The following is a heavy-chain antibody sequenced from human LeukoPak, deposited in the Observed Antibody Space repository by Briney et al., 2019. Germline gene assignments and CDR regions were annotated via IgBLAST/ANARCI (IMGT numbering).Heavy chain of an antibody. CDR3: ARVSGYSGYDSTPSH. D-gene: IGHD5-12*01. J-gene: IGHJ4*02. Sequence: ASVKVSCKASGGTFSSYAISWVRQAPGQGLEWMGGIIPIFGTANYAQKFQGRVTITTDESTSTAYMGLSSLRSEDTAVYYCARVSGYSGYDSTPSHWGQGTLVTVSS. V-gene: IGHV1-69*05. CDR1: GGTFSSYA. CDR2: IIPIFGTA.